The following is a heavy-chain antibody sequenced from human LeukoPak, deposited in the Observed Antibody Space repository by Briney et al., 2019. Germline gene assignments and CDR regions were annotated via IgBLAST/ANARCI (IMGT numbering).Heavy chain of an antibody. CDR3: ARAPQISVDTAMVYYFDY. Sequence: GASVKVSCKASGGTFSSYAISRVRQAPGQGLEWMGRIIPIFGTANYAQKLQGRVTITTDESTSTAYMELSSLRSEDTAVYYCARAPQISVDTAMVYYFDYWGQGTLVTVSS. CDR2: IIPIFGTA. D-gene: IGHD5-18*01. V-gene: IGHV1-69*05. CDR1: GGTFSSYA. J-gene: IGHJ4*02.